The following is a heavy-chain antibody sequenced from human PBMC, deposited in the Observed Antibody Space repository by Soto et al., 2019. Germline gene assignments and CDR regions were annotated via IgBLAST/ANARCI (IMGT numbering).Heavy chain of an antibody. V-gene: IGHV4-30-4*01. J-gene: IGHJ6*02. Sequence: QVQLQESGPGLVKPSQTLSLTCTVSGGSISSDDYYWSWIRQPPGKGLEWIAYMYYSGSTYYDPSLTSPVAISVDTSKNHFSLTLSSVTAATTAVYYFAMGEGYALGVWGPGTTVTVS. CDR1: GGSISSDDYY. CDR2: MYYSGST. CDR3: AMGEGYALGV. D-gene: IGHD3-16*01.